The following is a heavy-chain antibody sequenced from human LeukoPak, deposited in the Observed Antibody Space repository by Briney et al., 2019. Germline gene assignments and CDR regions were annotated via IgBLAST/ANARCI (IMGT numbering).Heavy chain of an antibody. V-gene: IGHV4-39*01. CDR3: ARRALRYLDWLSAGTYYFDY. Sequence: SETLSLTCTVSGGSISSSSYYWGWIRQPPGKGLEWIGSIYYSGSTYYNPSLKSRVTISVDTSKNQFSLKLSSVTAADTAVYYCARRALRYLDWLSAGTYYFDYWGQGTLVTVAS. J-gene: IGHJ4*02. CDR1: GGSISSSSYY. D-gene: IGHD3-9*01. CDR2: IYYSGST.